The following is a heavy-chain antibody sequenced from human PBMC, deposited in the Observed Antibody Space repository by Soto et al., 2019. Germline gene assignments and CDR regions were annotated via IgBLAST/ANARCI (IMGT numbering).Heavy chain of an antibody. V-gene: IGHV1-2*02. CDR3: AREDCSSTSCYTSLGY. CDR2: INPNSGGT. J-gene: IGHJ4*02. CDR1: GYTFTGYY. Sequence: ASVKVSCKASGYTFTGYYMHWVRQAPGQGLEWMGWINPNSGGTNYAQKFQGRVTMTRDTSFSTAYMELSRLRSDDTAVYYCAREDCSSTSCYTSLGYWGQGTLVTVSS. D-gene: IGHD2-2*02.